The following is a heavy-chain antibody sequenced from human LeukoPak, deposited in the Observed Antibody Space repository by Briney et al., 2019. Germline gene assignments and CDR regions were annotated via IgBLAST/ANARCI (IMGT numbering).Heavy chain of an antibody. CDR1: GFTFSSYE. Sequence: GGSLRLSCAASGFTFSSYEMNWVRQAPGKGLEWVAVISPDGSKTFYADSVKGRFTISRDNSKNTLYLQMNTLRTDDTAVYYCARESPTISAAGLDCWGQGILVTVSS. J-gene: IGHJ4*02. V-gene: IGHV3-30*04. D-gene: IGHD6-13*01. CDR3: ARESPTISAAGLDC. CDR2: ISPDGSKT.